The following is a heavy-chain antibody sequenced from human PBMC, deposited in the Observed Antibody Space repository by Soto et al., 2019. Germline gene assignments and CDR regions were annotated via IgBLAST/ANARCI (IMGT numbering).Heavy chain of an antibody. V-gene: IGHV3-72*01. D-gene: IGHD3-16*02. CDR3: AGLMGGGTVSDY. CDR2: IRNKANSYTT. J-gene: IGHJ4*02. CDR1: GFTFSDHY. Sequence: EVQLVESGGGLVQPGGSLRLSCAASGFTFSDHYMDWVRQAPGKGLEWVGRIRNKANSYTTEYAASVKGRFTISRDDSKISLYLQMNSLKTVDTAVYYCAGLMGGGTVSDYWGQGNLVTVSS.